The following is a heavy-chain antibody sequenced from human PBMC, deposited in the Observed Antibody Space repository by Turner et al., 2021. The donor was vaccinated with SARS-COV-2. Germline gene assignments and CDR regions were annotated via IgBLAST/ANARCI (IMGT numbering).Heavy chain of an antibody. CDR2: INPNSGGT. CDR1: GYTFAGYY. D-gene: IGHD3-22*01. J-gene: IGHJ4*02. CDR3: ARHSSGYSFDY. Sequence: QVQLVQSGAEVKKPGASVKVSCKASGYTFAGYYIHWVRQAPGQGLKWMGWINPNSGGTNYAQRFQGRVTMTGDTSISTAYMELSTLRSDDTAVYYCARHSSGYSFDYWGQGTLVTVSS. V-gene: IGHV1-2*02.